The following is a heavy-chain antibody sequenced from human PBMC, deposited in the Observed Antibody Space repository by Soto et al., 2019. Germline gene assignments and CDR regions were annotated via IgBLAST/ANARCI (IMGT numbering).Heavy chain of an antibody. Sequence: SETLSLTCTVSGGSISSYYWSWIRQPPGKGLEWIGYIYYSGSTNYNPSLKSRVTISVDTSKNQFSLKLSSVTAADTAVYYCAGRYYDFWSGYLTAVGSGSWNYMDVWGKGTTVTVSS. CDR2: IYYSGST. CDR1: GGSISSYY. CDR3: AGRYYDFWSGYLTAVGSGSWNYMDV. V-gene: IGHV4-59*08. D-gene: IGHD3-3*01. J-gene: IGHJ6*03.